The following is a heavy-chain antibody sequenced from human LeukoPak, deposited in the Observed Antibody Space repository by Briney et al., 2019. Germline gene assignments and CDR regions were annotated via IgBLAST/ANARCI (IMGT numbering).Heavy chain of an antibody. CDR2: INHGGST. CDR3: AREGRMSMGIEY. V-gene: IGHV4-34*01. J-gene: IGHJ4*02. D-gene: IGHD4/OR15-4a*01. Sequence: SETLSLTCAVYGGSLSGYYWSWIRQSPGKGLEWIGEINHGGSTNYNPSLKSRVTMSVDTSKNHFSLKLSPVTAADTAVYFCAREGRMSMGIEYWGQGTLVTVSS. CDR1: GGSLSGYY.